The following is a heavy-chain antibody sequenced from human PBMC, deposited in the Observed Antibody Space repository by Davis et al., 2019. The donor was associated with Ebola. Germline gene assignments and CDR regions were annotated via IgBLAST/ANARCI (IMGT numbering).Heavy chain of an antibody. V-gene: IGHV4-4*07. CDR1: GNSISNYY. CDR2: IYTSGST. Sequence: SETLSLTCTVSGNSISNYYWCWIRQPAGKGLEWIGRIYTSGSTNYNPSLKSRVTMSLDTSTNQFSLKLSSVTAAGTAVYYCARETRIAAVAGTDYYYYGLDVWGQGATVTVSS. J-gene: IGHJ6*02. D-gene: IGHD6-19*01. CDR3: ARETRIAAVAGTDYYYYGLDV.